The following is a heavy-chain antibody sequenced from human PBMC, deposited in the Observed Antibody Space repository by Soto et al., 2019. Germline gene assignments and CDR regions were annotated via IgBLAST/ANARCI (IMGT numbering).Heavy chain of an antibody. Sequence: KPSETLSLTCAVYGGSFSGYYWSWIRQPPGKGLEWIGEINHSGSTNYNPSLKSRVTISVDTSKNQFSLKLSSVTAADTAVYYCARRYGNWFDPWGQGTLVTVSS. CDR1: GGSFSGYY. V-gene: IGHV4-34*01. CDR2: INHSGST. J-gene: IGHJ5*02. D-gene: IGHD3-9*01. CDR3: ARRYGNWFDP.